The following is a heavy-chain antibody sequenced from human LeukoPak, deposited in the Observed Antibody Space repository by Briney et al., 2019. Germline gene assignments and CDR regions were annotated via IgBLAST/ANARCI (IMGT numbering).Heavy chain of an antibody. CDR1: GFTFNSYA. V-gene: IGHV3-23*01. CDR3: AKVRITGYYDFWSGLPPGPYYFDY. D-gene: IGHD3-3*01. Sequence: GGSLRLSCAASGFTFNSYAMSWVRQAPGKGLEWVSAISGSGGSIYYADSVKGRFTISRDNSKNTLYLQMNSLRAEDTAVYYCAKVRITGYYDFWSGLPPGPYYFDYWGQGTLVTVSS. CDR2: ISGSGGSI. J-gene: IGHJ4*02.